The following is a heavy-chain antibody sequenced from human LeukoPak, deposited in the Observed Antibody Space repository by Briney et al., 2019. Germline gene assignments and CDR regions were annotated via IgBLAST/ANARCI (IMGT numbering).Heavy chain of an antibody. CDR3: ASAVELRFLEWCFGC. CDR1: GYTFTSYG. Sequence: ASVKVSCKASGYTFTSYGISWVRQAPGQGLEWMGRINPNTGGTNFAQKFQGRVTMTSDTSTSTAYMELSTLTSDDTAVYYCASAVELRFLEWCFGCWGQGTLVTV. V-gene: IGHV1-2*06. D-gene: IGHD3-3*01. J-gene: IGHJ4*02. CDR2: INPNTGGT.